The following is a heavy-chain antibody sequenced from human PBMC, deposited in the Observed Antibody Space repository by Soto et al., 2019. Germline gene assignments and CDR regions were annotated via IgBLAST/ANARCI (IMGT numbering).Heavy chain of an antibody. V-gene: IGHV3-48*02. CDR2: INSGGTTS. CDR3: ARRDFFDY. J-gene: IGHJ4*02. CDR1: GFPFSLYS. Sequence: DVQLVESGGGLVQPGGSLRLSCAASGFPFSLYSMSWVRQAPGKGLEWVSYINSGGTTSYYADSVKGRFTISRDTAKNSLYLQVNSLRDEDTAVYYCARRDFFDYWGQGALVTVSS.